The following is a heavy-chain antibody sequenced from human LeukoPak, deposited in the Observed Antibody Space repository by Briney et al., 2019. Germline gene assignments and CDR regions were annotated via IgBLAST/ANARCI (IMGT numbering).Heavy chain of an antibody. J-gene: IGHJ5*02. Sequence: GGSLRLSCAASGFTLSSYWMSWVRQAPGKGLVWVSRINSDGSSTSYADPVKGRFTISRDNAKNTLYLQMNSLRAKDTAVYYCARDLGSSGWYGSNWFDPWGQGTLVTVSS. CDR1: GFTLSSYW. CDR2: INSDGSST. V-gene: IGHV3-74*01. D-gene: IGHD6-19*01. CDR3: ARDLGSSGWYGSNWFDP.